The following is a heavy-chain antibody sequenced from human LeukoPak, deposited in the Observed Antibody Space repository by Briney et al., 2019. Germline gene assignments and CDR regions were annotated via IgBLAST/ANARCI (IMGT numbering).Heavy chain of an antibody. Sequence: GGSLRLSCSASGLTFSSYAMHWVRQAPGKGLEYVSAISSNGGSTYYADSVKGRFTISRDNSKNTLYLQMSSLRAEDTAVYYCVAAAAGTFFDYWGQGTLVTVSS. CDR1: GLTFSSYA. CDR2: ISSNGGST. J-gene: IGHJ4*02. CDR3: VAAAAGTFFDY. D-gene: IGHD6-13*01. V-gene: IGHV3-64D*06.